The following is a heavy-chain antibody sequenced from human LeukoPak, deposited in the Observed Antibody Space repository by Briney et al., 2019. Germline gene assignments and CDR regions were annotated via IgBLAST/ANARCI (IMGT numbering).Heavy chain of an antibody. CDR3: AREVYSYGLQKYGMDV. J-gene: IGHJ6*02. V-gene: IGHV1-69*13. CDR2: IIPIFGTA. Sequence: GASVKVSCKASGGTFSSYAISWVRQAPGQGLEWMGGIIPIFGTANYAQKFQGRVTITADESTSTAYMELSSLRSEDMAVYYCAREVYSYGLQKYGMDVWGQGTTVTVSS. CDR1: GGTFSSYA. D-gene: IGHD5-18*01.